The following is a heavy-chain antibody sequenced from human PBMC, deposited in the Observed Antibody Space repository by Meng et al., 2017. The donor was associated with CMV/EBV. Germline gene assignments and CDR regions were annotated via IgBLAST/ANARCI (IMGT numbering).Heavy chain of an antibody. CDR2: INPNSGGT. D-gene: IGHD4-11*01. CDR1: GYTFTGYY. J-gene: IGHJ6*02. CDR3: ARGMTTDYYYYGMDV. V-gene: IGHV1-2*02. Sequence: ASVKVSCKASGYTFTGYYMHWVRQAPGQGLEWMGWINPNSGGTNYAQKFQGRVTMTRDTSISTAYVELSRLRSDDTAVYYCARGMTTDYYYYGMDVWGQGTTVTVSS.